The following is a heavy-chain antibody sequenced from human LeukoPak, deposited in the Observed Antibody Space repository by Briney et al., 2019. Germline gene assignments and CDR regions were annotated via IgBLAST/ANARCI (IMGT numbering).Heavy chain of an antibody. CDR3: ARDRSDYDDY. V-gene: IGHV3-30-3*01. Sequence: GGSLRLSCAASGFTFSSYAMHWVRQAPGKGLEWVAVISYDGSNNYYADSVKGRFTISRDNSKNTLYLQMNSLRAEDTAVYYCARDRSDYDDYWGQGTLVTVSS. CDR1: GFTFSSYA. J-gene: IGHJ4*02. CDR2: ISYDGSNN.